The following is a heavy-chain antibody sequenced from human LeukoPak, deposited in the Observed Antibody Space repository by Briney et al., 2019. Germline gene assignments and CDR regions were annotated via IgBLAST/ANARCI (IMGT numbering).Heavy chain of an antibody. J-gene: IGHJ4*02. CDR3: ARVFSSSWTTYFDY. V-gene: IGHV3-21*01. CDR1: GFTFSSYS. CDR2: ISSSNKYI. Sequence: PGGSLRLSCAASGFTFSSYSMNWVRQAPGKGREWVSSISSSNKYIYYADSVKGRFTISRDNAKNSLYLQMNSLTAEHTAVYYCARVFSSSWTTYFDYWGQGTLVTVSS. D-gene: IGHD6-13*01.